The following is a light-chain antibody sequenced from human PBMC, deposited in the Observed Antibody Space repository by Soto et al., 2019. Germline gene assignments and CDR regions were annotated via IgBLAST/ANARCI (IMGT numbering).Light chain of an antibody. V-gene: IGKV3-20*01. CDR1: QSLSSNY. CDR2: GAS. J-gene: IGKJ1*01. CDR3: HQCDSSPWT. Sequence: EIVLTQSPGTLSLSPGERATLSCRASQSLSSNYLAWYQQKPGQAPRLLTYGASSRATGIPDRFSGSGSGTDFTLTISRLEPEDFAVFYCHQCDSSPWTFGQGTKVEIK.